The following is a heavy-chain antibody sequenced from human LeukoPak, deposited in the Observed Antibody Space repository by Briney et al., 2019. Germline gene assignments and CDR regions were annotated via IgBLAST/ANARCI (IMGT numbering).Heavy chain of an antibody. CDR3: AKGRPDYYYDSSGYYPHFVG. V-gene: IGHV3-74*01. CDR2: INSDGSST. J-gene: IGHJ4*02. CDR1: GFTFSSYW. Sequence: AGGSLRLSCAASGFTFSSYWMHWVRQAPGKGLVWVSRINSDGSSTSYADSVKGRFTISRDNSKNTLYLQMNSLRAEDTAVYYCAKGRPDYYYDSSGYYPHFVGWGQGTLVTVSS. D-gene: IGHD3-22*01.